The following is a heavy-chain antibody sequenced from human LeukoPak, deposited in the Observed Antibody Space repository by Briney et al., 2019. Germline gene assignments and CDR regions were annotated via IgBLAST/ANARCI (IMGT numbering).Heavy chain of an antibody. CDR2: IGTAGDT. CDR3: ARGTVTHSLDY. J-gene: IGHJ4*02. D-gene: IGHD4-17*01. V-gene: IGHV3-13*01. CDR1: GFTFSSYY. Sequence: PGGSLRLSCAASGFTFSSYYMHWVRQATGKGLEWVSAIGTAGDTYYPGSVKGRFTISRENAKNSLYLQMNSLRAGDTAVYYCARGTVTHSLDYWGQGTLVTVSS.